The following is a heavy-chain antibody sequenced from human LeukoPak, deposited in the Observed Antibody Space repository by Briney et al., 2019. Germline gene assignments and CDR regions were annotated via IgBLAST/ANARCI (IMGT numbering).Heavy chain of an antibody. D-gene: IGHD3-22*01. Sequence: ASVKVSCKASGYTFTSYYMHWVRQAPGQGLEWMGIINPSGGSTSYAQKFQGRVTMTRDTSTSTVHMELSSLRSEDTAVYYCARACYYDSSGYYFRYYFDYWGQGTLVTVSS. V-gene: IGHV1-46*03. CDR2: INPSGGST. CDR1: GYTFTSYY. CDR3: ARACYYDSSGYYFRYYFDY. J-gene: IGHJ4*02.